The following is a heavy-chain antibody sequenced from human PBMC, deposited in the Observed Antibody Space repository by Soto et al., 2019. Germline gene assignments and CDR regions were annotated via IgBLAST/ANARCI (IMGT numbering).Heavy chain of an antibody. V-gene: IGHV3-30*18. J-gene: IGHJ4*02. CDR3: AKDWVVPPTVVSSSSWETRGY. CDR2: ISYDGSNK. Sequence: GGSLRLSCAASGFTFSSYGMHWVRQAPGKGLEWVAVISYDGSNKYYADSVKGQFTISRDNSKNTLYLQMNSLRAEDTAVYYCAKDWVVPPTVVSSSSWETRGYWGQGTLVTVSS. D-gene: IGHD6-13*01. CDR1: GFTFSSYG.